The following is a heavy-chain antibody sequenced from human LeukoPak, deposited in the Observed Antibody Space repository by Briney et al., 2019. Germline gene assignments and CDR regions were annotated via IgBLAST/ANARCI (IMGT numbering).Heavy chain of an antibody. Sequence: PSETLSLTSTVSGGSISSSSYYWGWIRQPPGKGLEWIGSIYYSGSTYYNPSLKSRVTISVDTSKSQFSLKLSSVTAADTAVYYCARVDYDSSGYYYRDWGQGSLVTVSS. D-gene: IGHD3-22*01. CDR2: IYYSGST. J-gene: IGHJ4*02. CDR1: GGSISSSSYY. V-gene: IGHV4-39*01. CDR3: ARVDYDSSGYYYRD.